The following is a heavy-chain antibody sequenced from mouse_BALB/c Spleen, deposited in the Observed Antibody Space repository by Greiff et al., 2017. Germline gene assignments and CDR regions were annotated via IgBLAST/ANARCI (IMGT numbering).Heavy chain of an antibody. V-gene: IGHV1-9*01. CDR1: GYTFSSYW. J-gene: IGHJ4*01. D-gene: IGHD2-4*01. Sequence: VKLMESGAELMKPGASVKISCKATGYTFSSYWIEWVKQRPGHGLEWIGEILPGSGSTNYNEKFKGKATFTADTSSNTAYMQLSSLTSEDSAVYYCARGDMITTDLYAMDYWGQGTSVTVSS. CDR2: ILPGSGST. CDR3: ARGDMITTDLYAMDY.